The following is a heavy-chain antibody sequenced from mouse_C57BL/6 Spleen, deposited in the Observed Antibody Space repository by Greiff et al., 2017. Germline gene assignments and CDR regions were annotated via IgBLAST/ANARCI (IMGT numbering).Heavy chain of an antibody. J-gene: IGHJ4*01. Sequence: VQLQQSGAELARPAASVKLSCKASGYTFTSYGISWVKQRTGQGLEWIGEIYPRSGNTYYNEKFKGKATLTADKSSSTAYMELRSLTSEDSAVYFCAREDLDSNYVGGNAMDYWGQGTSVTVSS. CDR2: IYPRSGNT. V-gene: IGHV1-81*01. CDR3: AREDLDSNYVGGNAMDY. D-gene: IGHD2-5*01. CDR1: GYTFTSYG.